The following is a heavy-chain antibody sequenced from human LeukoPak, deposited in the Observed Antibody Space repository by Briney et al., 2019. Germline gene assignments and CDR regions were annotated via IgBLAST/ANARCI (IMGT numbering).Heavy chain of an antibody. Sequence: SVKVSCKASGGTFSTYDISWVRQAPGQGVEWMGRIIPIFGITNYAQNFQGRVTMTADKSTSTVYMELSGLRSEDTAVYYCGRGPGSGHYYGMDVWGQGTTVTVSS. J-gene: IGHJ6*02. CDR3: GRGPGSGHYYGMDV. CDR1: GGTFSTYD. D-gene: IGHD3-10*01. V-gene: IGHV1-69*04. CDR2: IIPIFGIT.